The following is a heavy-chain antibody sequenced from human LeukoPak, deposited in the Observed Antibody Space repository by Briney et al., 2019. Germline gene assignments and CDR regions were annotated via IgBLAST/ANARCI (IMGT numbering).Heavy chain of an antibody. J-gene: IGHJ5*02. Sequence: PSQTLSLTCTVSGGSISSGGYYWSWIRQPPGEGLEWIGYVYHSGSTYYNPSLKSRVTISVDRSKDQFSLKLSSVTAADTALYYCALYGGHSRGWFDPWGQGTLVTVSS. CDR1: GGSISSGGYY. CDR3: ALYGGHSRGWFDP. CDR2: VYHSGST. V-gene: IGHV4-30-2*01. D-gene: IGHD4-23*01.